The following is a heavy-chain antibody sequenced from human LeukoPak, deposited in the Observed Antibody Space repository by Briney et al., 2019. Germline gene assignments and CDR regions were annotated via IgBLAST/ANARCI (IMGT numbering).Heavy chain of an antibody. J-gene: IGHJ4*02. CDR1: GITLSNYA. Sequence: HPGGSLRLSCVVSGITLSNYAMNWVRQAPGKGLEWVSVIYSGGSTYYADSVKGRFTISRDNSKNTLYLEMNSLRAEDTAVYYCARERRGDYGSGSYYFDYWGQGTLVTVSS. CDR3: ARERRGDYGSGSYYFDY. D-gene: IGHD3-10*01. CDR2: IYSGGST. V-gene: IGHV3-66*01.